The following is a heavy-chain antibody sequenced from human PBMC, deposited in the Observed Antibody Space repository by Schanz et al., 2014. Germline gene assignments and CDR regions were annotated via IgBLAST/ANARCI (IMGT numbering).Heavy chain of an antibody. Sequence: VQLVESGGGLVKPGGSLRLSCAASGFTFSDHYMDWVRQAPGKGLEWVAVISDDGSNHYYPDSVKGRFTISRDNSKNTVNLQMNSLRAEDTAVYYCAKEKEEVAADGSFFDYWGQGTLVTVSS. J-gene: IGHJ4*02. CDR1: GFTFSDHY. CDR3: AKEKEEVAADGSFFDY. D-gene: IGHD6-13*01. V-gene: IGHV3-30*18. CDR2: ISDDGSNH.